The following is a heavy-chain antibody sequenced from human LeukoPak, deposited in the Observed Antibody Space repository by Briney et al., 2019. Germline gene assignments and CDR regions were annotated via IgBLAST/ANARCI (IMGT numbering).Heavy chain of an antibody. J-gene: IGHJ3*01. Sequence: GGSLRLSCAASGFTFSSHWMQWVRHAPGEGLVWVSRVNGAGDWTHYADSVRGRFIISRDNGENTMSLQMNNLRAEETAVYFCAREVFEGQRQSDAFDVWGQGTMVTVSS. CDR2: VNGAGDWT. D-gene: IGHD6-25*01. CDR1: GFTFSSHW. V-gene: IGHV3-74*01. CDR3: AREVFEGQRQSDAFDV.